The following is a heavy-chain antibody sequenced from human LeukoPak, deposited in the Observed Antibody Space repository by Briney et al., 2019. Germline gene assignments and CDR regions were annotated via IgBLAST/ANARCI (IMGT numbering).Heavy chain of an antibody. CDR3: ARVRDNDYGDF. J-gene: IGHJ4*02. CDR2: ISAYNGNT. CDR1: GYTFATYS. D-gene: IGHD2-15*01. V-gene: IGHV1-18*01. Sequence: GASVKVSCKASGYTFATYSISWVRQAPGQGLEWMGWISAYNGNTNCAQKFQDRVTMTTDTSTSTAYMELRSLRSDDTAVYYCARVRDNDYGDFWGQGTLVTVSS.